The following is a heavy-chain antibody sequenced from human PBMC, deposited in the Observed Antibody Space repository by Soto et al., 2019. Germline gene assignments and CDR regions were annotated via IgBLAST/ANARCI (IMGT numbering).Heavy chain of an antibody. CDR3: AKDGRGSGRHYNSFGY. V-gene: IGHV3-53*01. CDR1: GFTVGNNY. CDR2: IYSTGTT. D-gene: IGHD3-10*01. J-gene: IGHJ4*02. Sequence: EVQLVESGGGLIQPGGSLKLSCAASGFTVGNNYMSWVRQAPGKGLEWGSLIYSTGTTKYADSVKGRFTVSRDNAKNTLYLQMNSLRAEDTAVYYWAKDGRGSGRHYNSFGYWGQGTLVTVSS.